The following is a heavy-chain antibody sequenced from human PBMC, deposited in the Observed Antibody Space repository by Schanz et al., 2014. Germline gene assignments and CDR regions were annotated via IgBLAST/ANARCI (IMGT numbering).Heavy chain of an antibody. CDR3: ARNRGSGGQNWYFDL. CDR2: IGNGGVTI. Sequence: QVQLVDSGGGLVKPGGSLRLSCTASGFPFSDYFMAWIRQPPGRGLEWVSYIGNGGVTIYYADSVKGRFTISRDNSNKTVDLQMNSLRADDTAVYYCARNRGSGGQNWYFDLWGRGTLVTVSS. CDR1: GFPFSDYF. D-gene: IGHD1-26*01. V-gene: IGHV3-11*01. J-gene: IGHJ2*01.